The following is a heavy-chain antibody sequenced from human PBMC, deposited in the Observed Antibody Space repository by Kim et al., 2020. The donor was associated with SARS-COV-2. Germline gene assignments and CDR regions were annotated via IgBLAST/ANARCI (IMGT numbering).Heavy chain of an antibody. V-gene: IGHV3-7*01. CDR1: GFTFSSYW. CDR2: IKQDGSEK. CDR3: ARVFFRYSSSWVEDYGMDV. J-gene: IGHJ6*02. D-gene: IGHD6-13*01. Sequence: GGSLRLSCAASGFTFSSYWMSWVRQAPGKGLEWVANIKQDGSEKYYVDSVKGRFTISRDNAKNSLYLQMNSLRAEDTAVYYCARVFFRYSSSWVEDYGMDVWGQGTTVTVSS.